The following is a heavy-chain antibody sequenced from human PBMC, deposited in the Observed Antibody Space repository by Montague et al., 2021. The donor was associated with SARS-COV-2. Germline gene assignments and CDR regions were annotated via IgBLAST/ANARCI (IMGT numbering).Heavy chain of an antibody. J-gene: IGHJ4*02. CDR2: TYYRSKWYN. Sequence: CAISGDSVSSNTAAWNWIRQSPSRGLEWLGRTYYRSKWYNDYAVSVKSRISINADTSKSQFSRQLNSVTPEDTAVYYCARGISATNKWGQGTLVTVSS. CDR1: GDSVSSNTAA. V-gene: IGHV6-1*01. D-gene: IGHD6-13*01. CDR3: ARGISATNK.